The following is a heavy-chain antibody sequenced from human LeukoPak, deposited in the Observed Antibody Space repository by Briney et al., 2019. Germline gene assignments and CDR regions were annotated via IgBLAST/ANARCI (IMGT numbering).Heavy chain of an antibody. J-gene: IGHJ4*02. V-gene: IGHV4-39*02. Sequence: PSETLSLTCTVSGGSIIGSTSYWGWIRQPPGKGPDWIGIINYSGSTYYNPSLRSRVTISVDTSKNQFSLKLNSVTASDTAVYYCARDYDYWGQGTLVTVSS. CDR2: INYSGST. CDR1: GGSIIGSTSY. CDR3: ARDYDY.